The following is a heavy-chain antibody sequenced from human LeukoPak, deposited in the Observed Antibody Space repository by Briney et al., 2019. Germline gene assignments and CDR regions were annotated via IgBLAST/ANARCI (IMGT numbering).Heavy chain of an antibody. CDR1: GYTFTSYY. J-gene: IGHJ4*02. CDR3: ATDHNVAFDI. V-gene: IGHV1-46*01. D-gene: IGHD3-9*01. CDR2: INPSGGST. Sequence: ASVKVSCKASGYTFTSYYMHWVRQAPGQGLEWMGIINPSGGSTSCAQKFQGRVTMTRDTSTSTVYMELSSLRSEDTAVYYCATDHNVAFDIWGQGTLVTVSS.